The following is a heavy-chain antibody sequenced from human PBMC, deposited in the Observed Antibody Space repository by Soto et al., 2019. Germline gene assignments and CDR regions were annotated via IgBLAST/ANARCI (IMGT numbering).Heavy chain of an antibody. CDR3: ARGAGNWNDLDY. V-gene: IGHV3-33*01. D-gene: IGHD1-1*01. J-gene: IGHJ4*02. Sequence: ESGGGVVQPGRSLRLSCAASGFTFSSYGMHWVRQAPGKGLEWVAVIWYDGSNKYYADSVKGRFTISRDNSKNTLYLQMNSLRAEDTAVYYCARGAGNWNDLDYWGQGTLVTVSS. CDR2: IWYDGSNK. CDR1: GFTFSSYG.